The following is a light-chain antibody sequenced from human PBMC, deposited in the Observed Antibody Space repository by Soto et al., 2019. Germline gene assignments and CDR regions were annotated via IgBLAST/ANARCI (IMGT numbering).Light chain of an antibody. Sequence: DIQMTQSPSSLSASVGDRVTITCRASQSISNYLNWYQQEPGKAPNLLIYAASSLQSGVPSRFSGSGSGTDFTLTISDLQPEDFATYYCQQSYSTLGWTFGQGTKVEIK. CDR2: AAS. CDR3: QQSYSTLGWT. CDR1: QSISNY. V-gene: IGKV1-39*01. J-gene: IGKJ1*01.